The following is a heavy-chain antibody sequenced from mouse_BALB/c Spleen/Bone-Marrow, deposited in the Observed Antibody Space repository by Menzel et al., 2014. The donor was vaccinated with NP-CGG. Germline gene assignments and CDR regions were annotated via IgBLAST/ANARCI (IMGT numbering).Heavy chain of an antibody. CDR2: IYPGSGST. D-gene: IGHD4-1*01. Sequence: VQLQQSGAELVKPGTSVKLSCKASGYNFTSYWINWVKLRPGQGLEWIGDIYPGSGSTNYNEKFKSKATLTVDTSSSTAYMQLSSLASEDSALYYCARVAWANGDYFDYWGQGTTLTVSS. CDR1: GYNFTSYW. J-gene: IGHJ2*01. V-gene: IGHV1-55*01. CDR3: ARVAWANGDYFDY.